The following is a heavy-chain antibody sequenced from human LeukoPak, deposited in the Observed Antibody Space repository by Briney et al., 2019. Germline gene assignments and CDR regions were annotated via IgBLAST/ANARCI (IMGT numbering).Heavy chain of an antibody. CDR3: ARRLEISSTSWPFDY. J-gene: IGHJ4*02. CDR2: IKQDGSEK. CDR1: GFTFSSYW. V-gene: IGHV3-7*01. Sequence: GGSLRLSCAASGFTFSSYWMSWVRQAPGKGLEWVANIKQDGSEKYYVDSMKGRFTISRDNAKNSLYLQMNSLRAEDTAVYYCARRLEISSTSWPFDYWGQGTLVTVSS. D-gene: IGHD2-2*01.